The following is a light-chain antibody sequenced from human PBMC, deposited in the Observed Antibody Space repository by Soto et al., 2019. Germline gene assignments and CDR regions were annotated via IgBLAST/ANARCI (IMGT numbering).Light chain of an antibody. CDR3: QKHNSAPFT. J-gene: IGKJ3*01. Sequence: DIQMTQSPSSLSPSVGDRVTITCRASQGISNYLAWYQQKPGRVPKLLIYDASTLQSGVPSRFSGSGSGTDFTLTISSLQPEDVATYYCQKHNSAPFTFGHGTTVDIK. CDR2: DAS. CDR1: QGISNY. V-gene: IGKV1-27*01.